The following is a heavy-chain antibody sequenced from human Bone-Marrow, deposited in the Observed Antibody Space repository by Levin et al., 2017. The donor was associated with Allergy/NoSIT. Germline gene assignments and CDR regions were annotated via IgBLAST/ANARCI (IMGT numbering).Heavy chain of an antibody. CDR2: IQENGMKT. CDR1: GFSFSTYW. V-gene: IGHV3-7*01. D-gene: IGHD5-12*01. J-gene: IGHJ4*02. CDR3: ARDVLTYSGEAFDY. Sequence: PGGSLRLSCAASGFSFSTYWMTWVRQAPGKGLEWVANIQENGMKTYYVDSVQGRFTISRDNAKNSLYLHLSSLRADDTAVYYCARDVLTYSGEAFDYWGQGTLVTVSS.